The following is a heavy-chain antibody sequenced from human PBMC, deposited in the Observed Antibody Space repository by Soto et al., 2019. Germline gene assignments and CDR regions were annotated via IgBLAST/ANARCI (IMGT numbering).Heavy chain of an antibody. V-gene: IGHV1-8*01. CDR3: AKARGYYYDSSGYYPDY. Sequence: ASVKVSCKASGYTFTSYDINWVRQATGQGLEWMGWMNPNSGNTGYAQKFQGRVTMTRNTSISTAYMELNSLRAEDTAVYYCAKARGYYYDSSGYYPDYWGQGTLVTVSS. CDR2: MNPNSGNT. J-gene: IGHJ4*02. D-gene: IGHD3-22*01. CDR1: GYTFTSYD.